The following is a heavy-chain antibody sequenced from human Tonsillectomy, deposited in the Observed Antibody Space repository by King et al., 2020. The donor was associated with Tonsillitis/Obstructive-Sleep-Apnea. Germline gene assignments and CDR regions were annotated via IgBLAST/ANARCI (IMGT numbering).Heavy chain of an antibody. D-gene: IGHD4-17*01. V-gene: IGHV3-21*01. CDR1: GFTFSSYS. CDR3: ARDMKADYGVDY. J-gene: IGHJ4*02. CDR2: ISSSRSYI. Sequence: VQLVESGGGLVKPGGSLRLSCAASGFTFSSYSMNWVRQAPGKGLEWVSSISSSRSYIYYADSVKGRFTISRDNAKNSLYLQMNSLRAEDTAVYYCARDMKADYGVDYWGQGTLVTVSS.